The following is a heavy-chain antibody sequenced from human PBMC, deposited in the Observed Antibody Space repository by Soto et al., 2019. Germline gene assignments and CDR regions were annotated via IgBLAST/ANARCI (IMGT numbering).Heavy chain of an antibody. D-gene: IGHD2-15*01. CDR2: INHSGST. CDR1: GGSFSGYY. J-gene: IGHJ6*03. CDR3: ARDGGDIVVVVAATNYYYYYMDV. Sequence: PSETLSLTCAVYGGSFSGYYWSWIRQPPGKGLEWIGEINHSGSTNYNPSLKSRVTISVDTSKNQFSLKLSSVTAADTAVYYCARDGGDIVVVVAATNYYYYYMDVWGKGTTVTVSS. V-gene: IGHV4-34*01.